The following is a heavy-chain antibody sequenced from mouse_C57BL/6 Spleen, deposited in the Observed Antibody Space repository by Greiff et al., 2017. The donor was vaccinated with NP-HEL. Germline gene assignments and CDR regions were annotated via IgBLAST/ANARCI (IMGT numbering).Heavy chain of an antibody. CDR3: ARVLRRDWYFDV. CDR2: IYPGSGST. CDR1: GYTFTSYW. Sequence: VQLQQSGAELVKPGASVKMSCKASGYTFTSYWITWVKQRPGQGLEWIGDIYPGSGSTNYNEKFKSKATLTVDTSSSTSYMQLSSLTSEDSAVYYCARVLRRDWYFDVWGTGTTVTVSS. D-gene: IGHD2-4*01. J-gene: IGHJ1*03. V-gene: IGHV1-55*01.